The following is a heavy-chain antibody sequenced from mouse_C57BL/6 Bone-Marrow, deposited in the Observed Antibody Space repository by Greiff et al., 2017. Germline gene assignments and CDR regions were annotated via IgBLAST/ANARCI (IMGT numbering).Heavy chain of an antibody. CDR1: GYTFTSYG. V-gene: IGHV1-81*01. CDR3: ARYDYYGCIDLAY. CDR2: IYPRSGNT. D-gene: IGHD1-1*01. Sequence: VQLQQSGAELVRPGASVKLSCKASGYTFTSYGISWVKQRTGQGLEWIGEIYPRSGNTYYNEKFKGKATLTADKSSSTAYMELRSLTSEDSAVYFCARYDYYGCIDLAYWGKGTLVTVSA. J-gene: IGHJ3*01.